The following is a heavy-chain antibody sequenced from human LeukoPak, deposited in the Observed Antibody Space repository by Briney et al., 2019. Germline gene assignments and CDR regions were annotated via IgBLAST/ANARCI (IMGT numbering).Heavy chain of an antibody. CDR3: AKGSSGYFFDL. V-gene: IGHV3-7*03. CDR2: IKPDGSET. Sequence: GGSLRLSCAASGFTFSNYWMSWVRQAPGKGLEWVAIIKPDGSETYYVDSVKGRFTISRDNAKNSLYLQMNSLRAEDTALYYCAKGSSGYFFDLWGQGTLVTVSS. CDR1: GFTFSNYW. D-gene: IGHD3-22*01. J-gene: IGHJ4*02.